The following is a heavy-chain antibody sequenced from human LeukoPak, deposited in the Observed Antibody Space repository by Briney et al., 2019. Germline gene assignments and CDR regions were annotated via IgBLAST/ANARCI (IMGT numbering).Heavy chain of an antibody. Sequence: EASVNVSCKASGYTFTSYGISWVRQAPGQGLEWMGWISPYNGNTNYAQKLQGRVTMTTDTSTSTAYMELRSLRSDDTAVYYCAREMATIVNQFDYWGQGTLVTVSS. CDR2: ISPYNGNT. J-gene: IGHJ4*02. V-gene: IGHV1-18*01. CDR1: GYTFTSYG. CDR3: AREMATIVNQFDY. D-gene: IGHD5-24*01.